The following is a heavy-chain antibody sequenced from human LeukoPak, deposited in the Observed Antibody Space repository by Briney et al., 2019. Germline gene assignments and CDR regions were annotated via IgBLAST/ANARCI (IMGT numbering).Heavy chain of an antibody. V-gene: IGHV4-59*01. J-gene: IGHJ6*02. CDR2: IYYSGST. CDR1: GGSISSYY. CDR3: ARDWTWFGEPTGYYYGMDV. Sequence: SETLSLTCTVSGGSISSYYWSWIRQPPGKGLEWIGYIYYSGSTNYNPSLKSRVTISVDTSKNQFSLKLSSVSAADTAVYYCARDWTWFGEPTGYYYGMDVWGQGTTVTVSS. D-gene: IGHD3-10*01.